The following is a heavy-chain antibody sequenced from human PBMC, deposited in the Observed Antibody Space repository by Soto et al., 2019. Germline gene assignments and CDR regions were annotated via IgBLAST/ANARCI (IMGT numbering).Heavy chain of an antibody. D-gene: IGHD2-15*01. CDR2: IYSGGST. CDR3: AREVKERWYRDGGWFDP. J-gene: IGHJ5*02. CDR1: GFTVSSNY. V-gene: IGHV3-53*01. Sequence: EVQLVESGGGLIQPGGSLRLSCAASGFTVSSNYMSWVRQAPGKGLEWVSVIYSGGSTYYADSVKGRFTISRDNSKNTLYLKMNSLRAEDTAVYYCAREVKERWYRDGGWFDPWGQGTLVTVSS.